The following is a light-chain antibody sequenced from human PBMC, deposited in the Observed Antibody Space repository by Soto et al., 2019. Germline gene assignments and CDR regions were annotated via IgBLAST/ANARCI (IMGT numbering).Light chain of an antibody. V-gene: IGLV1-40*01. CDR1: SSNIGAGYD. J-gene: IGLJ1*01. CDR3: QSYDSSLSGSGV. Sequence: QAVVTQPPSVSGAPGQRVTISCTGSSSNIGAGYDVHWYQQLPGTAPKLLIYGNSNRPSGVPDRFSGPKSGTSASLAITGLQAEDEADYYCQSYDSSLSGSGVFGTGTKVTVL. CDR2: GNS.